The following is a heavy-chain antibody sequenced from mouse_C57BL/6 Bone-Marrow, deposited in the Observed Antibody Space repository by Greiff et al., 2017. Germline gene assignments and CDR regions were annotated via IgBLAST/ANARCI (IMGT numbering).Heavy chain of an antibody. CDR2: IWSGGST. Sequence: QVQLQQSGPGLVQPSQSLSITCTVSGFSLTSYGVHWVRQSPGKGLEWLGVIWSGGSTDYNAAFISRLSISKDNSKSQVFFKMNSLQADDTAIYYCARTGTYYGSSLDYWGQGTTLTVSS. J-gene: IGHJ2*01. D-gene: IGHD1-1*01. V-gene: IGHV2-2*01. CDR3: ARTGTYYGSSLDY. CDR1: GFSLTSYG.